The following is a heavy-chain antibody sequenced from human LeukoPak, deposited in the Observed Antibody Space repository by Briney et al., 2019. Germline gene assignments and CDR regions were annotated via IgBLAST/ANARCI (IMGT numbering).Heavy chain of an antibody. Sequence: PAEALSLTCTLSGDSIRSSSFYRGWIRQPPEKGLECIGTIYYSGITYYSSSLKSRVTISVDTSRNQFSLRLTSVTAADTAVYFCARSGPAAGRPDAFDIWGQGTMVTVSS. J-gene: IGHJ3*02. V-gene: IGHV4-39*07. CDR3: ARSGPAAGRPDAFDI. D-gene: IGHD2-2*01. CDR1: GDSIRSSSFY. CDR2: IYYSGIT.